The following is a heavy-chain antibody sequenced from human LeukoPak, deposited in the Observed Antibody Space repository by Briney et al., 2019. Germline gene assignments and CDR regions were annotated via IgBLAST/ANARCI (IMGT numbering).Heavy chain of an antibody. CDR2: IYSGGST. V-gene: IGHV3-53*01. Sequence: LELVSFIYSGGSTYSADSVKGRFTISRDNSKNTLYLQMNSLRAEDTAVYYCARHDWFDPWGQGTLVTVSS. CDR3: ARHDWFDP. J-gene: IGHJ5*02.